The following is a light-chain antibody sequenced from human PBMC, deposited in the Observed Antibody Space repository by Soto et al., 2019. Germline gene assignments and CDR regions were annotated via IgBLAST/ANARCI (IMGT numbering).Light chain of an antibody. J-gene: IGKJ1*01. CDR3: QQSYSSPPT. Sequence: DIQLTQSPSCLSASVGDRVTITCRASQGISTFLAWYQQHPGTAPKRLIYDASNLQSGVPSRFSGSRSGPDFTLTISSLQPEDFATYYCQQSYSSPPTFGQGTKVDIK. CDR2: DAS. CDR1: QGISTF. V-gene: IGKV1-39*01.